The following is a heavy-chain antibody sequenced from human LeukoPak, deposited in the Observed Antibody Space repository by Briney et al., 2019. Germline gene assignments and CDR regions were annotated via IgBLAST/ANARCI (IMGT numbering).Heavy chain of an antibody. J-gene: IGHJ4*02. CDR1: GFTFSSYG. V-gene: IGHV3-30*03. CDR2: ISYDGSNK. CDR3: ASSSSWYFDY. D-gene: IGHD6-13*01. Sequence: GGSLRLSCAASGFTFSSYGMHWVRQAPGKGLEWVAVISYDGSNKYYADSVKGRFTISRDNSKNTLYLQMNSLRAEDTAVYYCASSSSWYFDYWGQGTLVTVSS.